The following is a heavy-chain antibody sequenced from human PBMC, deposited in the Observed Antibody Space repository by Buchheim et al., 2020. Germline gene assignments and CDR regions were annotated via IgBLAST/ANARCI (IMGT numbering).Heavy chain of an antibody. Sequence: EVQLLESGGGLVQPGGSLRLSCAASGFSFNNYGLTLVRQAPGKGLEWVSAISISGDSTDYADSVKGRFTISSENSKNTLYLQMNSLRAEDTAVYYCTKRSLSGGQTIDYWGQGTL. CDR2: ISISGDST. CDR1: GFSFNNYG. J-gene: IGHJ4*02. V-gene: IGHV3-23*01. CDR3: TKRSLSGGQTIDY. D-gene: IGHD1-26*01.